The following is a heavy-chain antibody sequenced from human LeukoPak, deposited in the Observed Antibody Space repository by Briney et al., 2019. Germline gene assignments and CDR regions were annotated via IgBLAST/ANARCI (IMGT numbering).Heavy chain of an antibody. Sequence: GGSLRLSCAASGFTFSSYGMHWVRQAPGKGLEWVTYIRYDGSSKSYADSVKGRFTISRDNSKNTLYLQMNSLRVEDAAVYYCAREYYDSGSYSGNFDYWGQGTLVTVSS. J-gene: IGHJ4*02. CDR1: GFTFSSYG. D-gene: IGHD3-10*01. CDR2: IRYDGSSK. V-gene: IGHV3-30*02. CDR3: AREYYDSGSYSGNFDY.